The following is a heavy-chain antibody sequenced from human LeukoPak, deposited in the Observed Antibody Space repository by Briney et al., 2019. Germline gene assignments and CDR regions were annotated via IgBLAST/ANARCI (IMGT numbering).Heavy chain of an antibody. CDR1: GYTLTELS. CDR2: FDPEDGET. CDR3: ATPGVVPAARSYYYYYMDV. V-gene: IGHV1-24*01. Sequence: ASVKVSCKVSGYTLTELSMHWVRQAPGTGLEWMGGFDPEDGETIYAQKFQGRVTMTEDTSTDTAYMELSSLRSEDTAVYYCATPGVVPAARSYYYYYMDVWGKGTTVTVSS. D-gene: IGHD2-2*01. J-gene: IGHJ6*03.